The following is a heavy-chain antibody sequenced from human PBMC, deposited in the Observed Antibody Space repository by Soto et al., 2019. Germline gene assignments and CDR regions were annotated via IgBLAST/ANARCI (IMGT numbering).Heavy chain of an antibody. CDR2: IYYSGST. J-gene: IGHJ5*02. D-gene: IGHD6-6*01. CDR3: ARVAYSSSSVSDYLDRREGPGLEP. V-gene: IGHV4-31*03. CDR1: GGSISSGGYY. Sequence: PSETLSLTCTVSGGSISSGGYYWSWIRQHPGKGLEWIGYIYYSGSTYYNPSLKSRVTISVDTSKNQFSLKLSSVTAADTAVYYCARVAYSSSSVSDYLDRREGPGLEPWGQGTLVTVSS.